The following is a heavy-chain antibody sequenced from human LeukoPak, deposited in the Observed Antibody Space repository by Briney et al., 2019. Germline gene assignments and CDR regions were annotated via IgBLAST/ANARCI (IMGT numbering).Heavy chain of an antibody. CDR3: ARDTDSRNWNGLFDY. CDR2: ISYDGSNK. D-gene: IGHD6-13*01. J-gene: IGHJ4*02. V-gene: IGHV3-30-3*01. Sequence: GRSLRLSCAASGFTFSSYAMHWVRQAPGKGLEWVAVISYDGSNKYYADSVKGRFTISRDNAKNSLYLQMHSLTAEDTAVYYCARDTDSRNWNGLFDYWGQGTLVTVSS. CDR1: GFTFSSYA.